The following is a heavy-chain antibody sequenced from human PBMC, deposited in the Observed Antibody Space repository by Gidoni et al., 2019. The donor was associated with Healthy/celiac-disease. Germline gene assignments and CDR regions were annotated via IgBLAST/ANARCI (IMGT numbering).Heavy chain of an antibody. CDR3: AKDRYSSGWYFDY. V-gene: IGHV3-30*18. CDR1: AFIFSSYG. Sequence: QVQLVASGGGVVQPGRSLRLSCAASAFIFSSYGMHWVRQAPGKGLEWGAVISYDGSNKYYADDVKGRFTISRDNSKNTLYLQMNSLRAEDTAVYYCAKDRYSSGWYFDYWGQGTLVTVSA. CDR2: ISYDGSNK. J-gene: IGHJ4*02. D-gene: IGHD6-19*01.